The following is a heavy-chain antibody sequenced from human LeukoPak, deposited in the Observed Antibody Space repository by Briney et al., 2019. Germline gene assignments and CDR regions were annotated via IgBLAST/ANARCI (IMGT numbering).Heavy chain of an antibody. J-gene: IGHJ3*02. CDR3: ARAGASTTVNDAFDI. D-gene: IGHD4-11*01. Sequence: SVKVSCKASGGTFSSYAISWVRQAPGQGLGWMGGIIPIFGTANYAQKFQGRVTITADESTSTAYMEPSSLRSEDTAVYYCARAGASTTVNDAFDIWGQGTMVTVSS. CDR1: GGTFSSYA. CDR2: IIPIFGTA. V-gene: IGHV1-69*13.